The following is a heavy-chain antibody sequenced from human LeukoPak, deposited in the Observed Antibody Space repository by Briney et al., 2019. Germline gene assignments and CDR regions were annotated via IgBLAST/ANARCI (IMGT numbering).Heavy chain of an antibody. D-gene: IGHD6-19*01. CDR3: AREIAVAGLYYFEY. J-gene: IGHJ4*02. V-gene: IGHV4-34*01. CDR2: INHSGST. Sequence: SETLSLTCAVYGGSFSGYYWSWIRQPPGKGLEWIGEINHSGSTNYNPSLKSRVTISVDTSKNQFSLKLSSVTAADTAVYYCAREIAVAGLYYFEYWGQGTLVAVSS. CDR1: GGSFSGYY.